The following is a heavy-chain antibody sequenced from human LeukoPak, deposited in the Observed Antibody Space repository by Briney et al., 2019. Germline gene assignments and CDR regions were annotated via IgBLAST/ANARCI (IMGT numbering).Heavy chain of an antibody. D-gene: IGHD6-13*01. CDR1: GYTFTNYG. J-gene: IGHJ6*02. CDR3: VRDRQLGV. Sequence: ASVKVSCKASGYTFTNYGVTWVRQAPGQGLEWMGWISTYNGNTNYAQRLQGRVTMTTDTSTSTAYMELRSLRSDDTAVYYCVRDRQLGVWGQGTTVTVSS. CDR2: ISTYNGNT. V-gene: IGHV1-18*01.